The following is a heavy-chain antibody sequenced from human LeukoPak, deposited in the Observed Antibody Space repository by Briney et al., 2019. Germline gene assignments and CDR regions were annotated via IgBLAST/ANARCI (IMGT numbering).Heavy chain of an antibody. V-gene: IGHV1-69*04. CDR3: ARVGAAAGTWFDP. CDR1: GGTFSSYA. CDR2: IIPILGIA. Sequence: ASVKVSCKASGGTFSSYAISWVRQAPGQGLEWMGRIIPILGIANYAQKFQGRVTITADKSTSTAYMELSSLRSEDTAVYYCARVGAAAGTWFDPWGQGTLVTVSS. J-gene: IGHJ5*02. D-gene: IGHD6-13*01.